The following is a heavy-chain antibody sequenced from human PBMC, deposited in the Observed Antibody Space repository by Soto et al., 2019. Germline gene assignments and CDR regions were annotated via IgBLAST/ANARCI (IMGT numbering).Heavy chain of an antibody. CDR3: ARVGGGGIVVPEDY. D-gene: IGHD2-15*01. CDR2: INHSGST. V-gene: IGHV4-34*01. J-gene: IGHJ4*02. CDR1: GGSFSGYY. Sequence: SETLSLTCAVYGGSFSGYYWSWIRQPPGKGLEWIGEINHSGSTNYNPSLKSRVTISVDTSKNQFSLKLSSVTAADTAGYYCARVGGGGIVVPEDYWGQGTLVTVSS.